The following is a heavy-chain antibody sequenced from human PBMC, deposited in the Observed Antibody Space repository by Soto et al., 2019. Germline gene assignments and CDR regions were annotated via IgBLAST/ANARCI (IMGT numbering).Heavy chain of an antibody. J-gene: IGHJ6*02. CDR2: IYWDDDK. CDR3: VQSRCGGDCLQSYSSHSYYGLDV. D-gene: IGHD2-21*02. CDR1: GLSLSTTGVG. Sequence: QITLKESGPTLVKPTQTLTLTCTFSGLSLSTTGVGVGWIRQPPGKALEWLALIYWDDDKRYSPSLKSRLTITKDTSKNHVVLTIPNMDPVSTSTYYCVQSRCGGDCLQSYSSHSYYGLDVWGQWTTVTVSS. V-gene: IGHV2-5*02.